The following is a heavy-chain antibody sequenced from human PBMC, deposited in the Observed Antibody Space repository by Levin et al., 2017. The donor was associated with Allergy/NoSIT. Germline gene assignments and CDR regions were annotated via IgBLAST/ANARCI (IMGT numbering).Heavy chain of an antibody. J-gene: IGHJ4*02. CDR3: ARATNHYYGRGFDY. Sequence: QTLSLTCTFSGFPLTTSGMCVSWIRQPPGNALEWLARIDWDDDKYYSTSLKTRLTISRDTSKNQVVLTMTSMDPVDTATYYCARATNHYYGRGFDYWGQGTPVTVSS. D-gene: IGHD3-10*01. CDR2: IDWDDDK. V-gene: IGHV2-70*11. CDR1: GFPLTTSGMC.